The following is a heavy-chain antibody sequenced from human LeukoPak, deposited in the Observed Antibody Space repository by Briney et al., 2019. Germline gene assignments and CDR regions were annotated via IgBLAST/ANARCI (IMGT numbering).Heavy chain of an antibody. Sequence: GGSLRLSCAASGFTFSSYAMHWVRQAPGKGLEYVSAISSNGGSTYYANSVKGRFTISRDNSKNTLYLQMGSLRAEDMAVYHCARASYYDSSGYYPGDYWGQGTLVTVSS. CDR3: ARASYYDSSGYYPGDY. D-gene: IGHD3-22*01. V-gene: IGHV3-64*01. J-gene: IGHJ4*02. CDR2: ISSNGGST. CDR1: GFTFSSYA.